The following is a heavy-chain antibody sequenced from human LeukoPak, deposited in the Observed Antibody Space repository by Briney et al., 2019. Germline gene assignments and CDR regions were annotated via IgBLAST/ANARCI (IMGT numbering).Heavy chain of an antibody. CDR3: ARDHGEYCSSTSCPALDI. V-gene: IGHV1-69*04. Sequence: PKASVKVSCKASGGTFSSYAISWVRQAPGQGLEWMGRIIPILGIANYAQKFQGRVTITADKSTSTAYMELSSLRSEDTAVYYCARDHGEYCSSTSCPALDIWGQGTMVTVSS. CDR2: IIPILGIA. CDR1: GGTFSSYA. J-gene: IGHJ3*02. D-gene: IGHD2-2*01.